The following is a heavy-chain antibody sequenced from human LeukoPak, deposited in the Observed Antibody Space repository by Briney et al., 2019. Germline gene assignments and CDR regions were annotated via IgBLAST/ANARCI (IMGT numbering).Heavy chain of an antibody. V-gene: IGHV1-8*01. CDR1: GYTFTSYD. CDR2: MNPNSGNT. CDR3: ARGRATKVITIFGVVIFAYMDV. D-gene: IGHD3-3*01. Sequence: GASVKVSCKASGYTFTSYDINWVRQATGQALEWMGWMNPNSGNTGYAQKFQGRVTMNSSSSISTAYMELSSLRSEDTAVYYCARGRATKVITIFGVVIFAYMDVWGKGTTVTVSS. J-gene: IGHJ6*03.